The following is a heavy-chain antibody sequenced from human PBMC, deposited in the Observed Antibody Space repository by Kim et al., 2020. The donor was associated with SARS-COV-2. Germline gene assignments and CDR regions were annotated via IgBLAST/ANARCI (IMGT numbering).Heavy chain of an antibody. D-gene: IGHD6-13*01. CDR1: GYTFTSYD. Sequence: ASVKVSCKSSGYTFTSYDINWVRQATGQGLEWMGWMNPNSGNTGYAQKFQGRVTMTRNTSISTAYMELSSLRSEDTAVYYCARRFNIAAAGTPYYSYGMDVWGQGTTVTVSS. CDR2: MNPNSGNT. CDR3: ARRFNIAAAGTPYYSYGMDV. V-gene: IGHV1-8*01. J-gene: IGHJ6*02.